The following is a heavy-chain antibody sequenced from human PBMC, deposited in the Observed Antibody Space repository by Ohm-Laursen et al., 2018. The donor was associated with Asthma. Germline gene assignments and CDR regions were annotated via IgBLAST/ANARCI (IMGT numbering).Heavy chain of an antibody. CDR1: GFSFSAYA. J-gene: IGHJ4*02. D-gene: IGHD3/OR15-3a*01. CDR2: ISYDASLK. V-gene: IGHV3-30-3*01. Sequence: SLRLSCAASGFSFSAYAMHWVRQAPGKGLDWVAVISYDASLKYYADSVNGRFTISRDDFKSTLYLQMNSLRADDTALYYCARDVMDWYSPALDFWGQGSLVTVSS. CDR3: ARDVMDWYSPALDF.